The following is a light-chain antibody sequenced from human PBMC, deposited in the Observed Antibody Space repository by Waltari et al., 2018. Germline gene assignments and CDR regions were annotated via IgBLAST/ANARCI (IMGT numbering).Light chain of an antibody. CDR2: KVS. J-gene: IGKJ1*01. Sequence: DVEMTQSRPSLSVSLGQPAFIFCRSSQSLVHSDGTTYLNWFPQRPGQSPRRLLYKVSRRESGVPDRFSGSGSGTDFTLKISRVEAEDVGVYYCMQTTHSPRTFGQGTKVEI. CDR3: MQTTHSPRT. V-gene: IGKV2-30*02. CDR1: QSLVHSDGTTY.